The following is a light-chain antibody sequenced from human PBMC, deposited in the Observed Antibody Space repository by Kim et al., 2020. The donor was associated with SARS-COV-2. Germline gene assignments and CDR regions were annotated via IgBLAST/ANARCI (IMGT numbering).Light chain of an antibody. CDR3: QQYNNWPQT. CDR1: QSVSSN. CDR2: GAS. Sequence: PGESATRTCRARQSVSSNLSWYQQKPGQAPRLLIYGASTRATGVPARFSGSGSGTEFTLTILSLQSEDFAIYYCQQYNNWPQTFGQGTKVDIK. J-gene: IGKJ1*01. V-gene: IGKV3-15*01.